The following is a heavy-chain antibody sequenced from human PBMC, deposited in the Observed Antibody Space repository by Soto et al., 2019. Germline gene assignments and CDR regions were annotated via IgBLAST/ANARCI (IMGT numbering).Heavy chain of an antibody. V-gene: IGHV1-2*04. CDR1: GYTFTGYY. CDR2: INPNSGGT. D-gene: IGHD3-3*01. CDR3: ARSLDPYYYYGMDV. J-gene: IGHJ6*02. Sequence: ASVKVSCKASGYTFTGYYMHWVRQAPGQGLEWMGWINPNSGGTNYAQKFQGWVTMTRDTSISTAYMELSRLGSDDTAVYYCARSLDPYYYYGMDVWGQGTTVTVSS.